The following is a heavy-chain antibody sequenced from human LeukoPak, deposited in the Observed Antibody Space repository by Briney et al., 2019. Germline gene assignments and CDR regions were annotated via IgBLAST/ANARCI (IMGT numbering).Heavy chain of an antibody. Sequence: GASVKVSCKASGYTFTSYGISWVRQAPGQGLEWMGWISAYSGNTNYAQKLQGRVTTTTDTSTSTAYMELRSLRSDDTAVYYCARELVVVAPDGMDVWGQGTTVTVSS. CDR1: GYTFTSYG. D-gene: IGHD2-15*01. J-gene: IGHJ6*02. CDR2: ISAYSGNT. V-gene: IGHV1-18*01. CDR3: ARELVVVAPDGMDV.